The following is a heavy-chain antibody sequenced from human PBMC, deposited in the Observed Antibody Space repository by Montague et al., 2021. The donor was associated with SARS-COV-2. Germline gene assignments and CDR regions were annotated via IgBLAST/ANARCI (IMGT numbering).Heavy chain of an antibody. D-gene: IGHD5-24*01. J-gene: IGHJ5*02. CDR1: GGSINGSY. CDR3: ARADRWNWLDP. CDR2: IYYRGST. Sequence: SETLSLTCTVSGGSINGSYWSWIRQPPGRGLEWIGYIYYRGSTNYNPSLETRVTLSVDPSKNQFSLKLSSVTAADTAVYYCARADRWNWLDPWGQGTLVIVSS. V-gene: IGHV4-59*01.